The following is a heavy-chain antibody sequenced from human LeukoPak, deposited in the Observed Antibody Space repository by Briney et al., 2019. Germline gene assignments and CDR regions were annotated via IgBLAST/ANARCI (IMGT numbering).Heavy chain of an antibody. CDR1: GGSISSYY. D-gene: IGHD5-18*01. Sequence: SETLSLTCTVSGGSISSYYWSWIRQPAGKGLEWIGRIYTSGSTNYSPSFKSRVTMSVDTSKNQFSLKLNSVTAADTAVYYCARELQQLWRPIDYWGQGTLVTVSS. CDR3: ARELQQLWRPIDY. J-gene: IGHJ4*02. V-gene: IGHV4-4*07. CDR2: IYTSGST.